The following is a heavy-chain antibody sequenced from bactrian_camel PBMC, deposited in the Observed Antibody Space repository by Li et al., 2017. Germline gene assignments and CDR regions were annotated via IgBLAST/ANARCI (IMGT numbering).Heavy chain of an antibody. CDR2: ITSLPSLFRAA. J-gene: IGHJ4*01. V-gene: IGHV3S6*01. CDR1: GFTFSPYV. CDR3: AASGNCLNYNY. Sequence: VQLVESGGGLGRPGGAGRLACAASGFTFSPYVIYWVRRAPGKEVEWVAGITSLPSLFRAASYADSVKGRVTISRDNAKDTLYLQMNSLKPEDTAMYYCAASGNCLNYNYWGQGTQVTVS. D-gene: IGHD2*01.